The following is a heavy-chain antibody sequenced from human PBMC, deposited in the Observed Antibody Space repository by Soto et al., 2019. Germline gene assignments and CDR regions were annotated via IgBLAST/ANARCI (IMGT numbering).Heavy chain of an antibody. CDR2: ISYDGTNK. CDR3: AKDLQSYGDYDYYCYGMDV. CDR1: GFTFSTYG. Sequence: QVQLVDSGGGEVQPGRSLTISCAASGFTFSTYGMHWVRQTPGKGLEWVAVISYDGTNKFYSDSVKGRFTISRDYFKNTLTLQMNSLRADDTAVYSCAKDLQSYGDYDYYCYGMDVWGLGTRVTVSS. D-gene: IGHD4-17*01. V-gene: IGHV3-30*18. J-gene: IGHJ6*02.